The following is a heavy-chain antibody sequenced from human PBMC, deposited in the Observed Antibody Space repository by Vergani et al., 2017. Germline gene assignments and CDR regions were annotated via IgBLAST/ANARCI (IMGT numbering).Heavy chain of an antibody. CDR1: GYTFTGYY. J-gene: IGHJ4*02. V-gene: IGHV1-2*02. D-gene: IGHD6-19*01. CDR2: INPNSGGT. CDR3: ARGGAAGYSSGWYYY. Sequence: QVQLVQSGAEVKKPGASVKVSCKASGYTFTGYYMHWVRQAPGQGLEWMGWINPNSGGTNYAQKFQGRVTMTRDTSISTAYMELRRLRSDDTAVYYCARGGAAGYSSGWYYYWGQGTLVTVSS.